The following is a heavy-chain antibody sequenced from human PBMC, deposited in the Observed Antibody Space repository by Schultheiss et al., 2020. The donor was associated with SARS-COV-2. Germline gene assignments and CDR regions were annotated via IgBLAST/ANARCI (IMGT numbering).Heavy chain of an antibody. J-gene: IGHJ4*02. CDR2: IYYSGST. V-gene: IGHV4-59*08. CDR3: ARVTVTTGFDY. CDR1: GGSISSYY. Sequence: SETLSLTCTVSGGSISSYYWSWIRQPPGKGLEWIGYIYYSGSTNYNPPLKSRVTISVDTSKNQFSLKLSSVTTADTAVYYCARVTVTTGFDYWGQGTLVTVSS. D-gene: IGHD4-17*01.